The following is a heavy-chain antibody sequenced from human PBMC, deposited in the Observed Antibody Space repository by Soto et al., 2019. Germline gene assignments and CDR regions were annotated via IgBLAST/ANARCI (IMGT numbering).Heavy chain of an antibody. Sequence: GESLKISCKGSGYSFTSYWISWVRQMPGKGLEWMGRIDPSDSYTNYSPSFQGHVTISADKSISTAYLQWSSLKASDTAMYYCARHSKDIVVVPAAPAIYYGMDVWGQGTTVTVSS. CDR3: ARHSKDIVVVPAAPAIYYGMDV. J-gene: IGHJ6*02. CDR2: IDPSDSYT. CDR1: GYSFTSYW. V-gene: IGHV5-10-1*01. D-gene: IGHD2-2*01.